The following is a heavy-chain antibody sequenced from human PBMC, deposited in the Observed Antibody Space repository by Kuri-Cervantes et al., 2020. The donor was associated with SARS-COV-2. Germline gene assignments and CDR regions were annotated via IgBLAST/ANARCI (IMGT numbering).Heavy chain of an antibody. J-gene: IGHJ6*02. CDR2: INAGNGNT. D-gene: IGHD4-11*01. V-gene: IGHV1-3*01. Sequence: ASVKVSCKASGYTFTSYAMHWVRQAPGQRLEWMGWINAGNGNTKYSQKFQGRVPITRDTSASTAYMELSSLRSEDTAVYYCARDHPYSNYDYYYYGMDVWGQGTTVTVSS. CDR3: ARDHPYSNYDYYYYGMDV. CDR1: GYTFTSYA.